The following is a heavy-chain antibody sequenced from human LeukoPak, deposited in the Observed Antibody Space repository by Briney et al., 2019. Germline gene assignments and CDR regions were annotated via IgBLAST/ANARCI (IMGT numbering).Heavy chain of an antibody. CDR1: GGSISSSYYY. V-gene: IGHV4-39*01. J-gene: IGHJ6*02. D-gene: IGHD3-16*01. CDR2: IYSSGST. CDR3: ARGLGRIMITFGGKPNYSMDV. Sequence: SETLSLTCTVSGGSISSSYYYWGWIRQPPGKGLEWIGSIYSSGSTYYNPSLKSRVTISVDTSKNQFSLKLSSVTAADTAVYYCARGLGRIMITFGGKPNYSMDVWGQGTTATVSS.